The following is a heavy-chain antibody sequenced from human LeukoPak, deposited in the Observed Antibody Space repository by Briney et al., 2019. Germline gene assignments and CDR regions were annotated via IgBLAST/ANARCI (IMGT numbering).Heavy chain of an antibody. CDR1: GFTFSSYS. D-gene: IGHD3-3*01. CDR3: ARDFGIFGVVN. V-gene: IGHV3-48*01. CDR2: ISSSSSTI. J-gene: IGHJ4*02. Sequence: GGSLRLSCAASGFTFSSYSMNWVRQAPGEGLEWVSYISSSSSTIYYADSVKGRFTISRDNAKNSLYLQMNSLRAEDTAVYYCARDFGIFGVVNWGQGTLVTVSS.